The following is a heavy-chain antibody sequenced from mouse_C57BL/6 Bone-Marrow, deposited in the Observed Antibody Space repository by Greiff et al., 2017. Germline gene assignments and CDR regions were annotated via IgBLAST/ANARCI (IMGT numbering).Heavy chain of an antibody. CDR1: GYAFSSSW. CDR3: ASKDRRLY. J-gene: IGHJ3*01. CDR2: IYPGDGDT. V-gene: IGHV1-82*01. Sequence: QVQLKQSGPELVKPGASVKISCKASGYAFSSSWMNWVKQRPGKGLEWIGRIYPGDGDTNYNGKFKGKATLTADKSSSTAYMQLSSLTSEDSAVYFCASKDRRLYWGQGTLVTVSA.